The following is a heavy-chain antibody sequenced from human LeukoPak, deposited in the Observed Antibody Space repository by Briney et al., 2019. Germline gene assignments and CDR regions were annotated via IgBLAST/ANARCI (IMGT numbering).Heavy chain of an antibody. V-gene: IGHV3-30*02. CDR2: IRYDGSNK. CDR1: GFTFSSYG. CDR3: AKNDYGRNFNY. D-gene: IGHD4-23*01. Sequence: GGSLRLSCAASGFTFSSYGMHWVRQAPGKGLEWVAFIRYDGSNKYYADSVKGRFTISRDNAKNSLSLQMNSLRAEDTAVYYCAKNDYGRNFNYWGQGTLVTVSS. J-gene: IGHJ4*02.